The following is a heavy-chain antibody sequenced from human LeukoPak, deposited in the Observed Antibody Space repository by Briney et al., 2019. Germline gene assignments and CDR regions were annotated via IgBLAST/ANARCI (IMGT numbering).Heavy chain of an antibody. V-gene: IGHV1-2*04. D-gene: IGHD6-13*01. CDR1: RYTFTGYY. J-gene: IGHJ4*02. CDR3: ARDQRKIAAAGPPYFDY. CDR2: INPNSGGT. Sequence: ASVKVSCKASRYTFTGYYMHWVRQAPGQGLEWMGWINPNSGGTNYAQKFQGWVTMTRDTSISTAYMELSRLRSDDTAVYYCARDQRKIAAAGPPYFDYWGQGTLVTVSS.